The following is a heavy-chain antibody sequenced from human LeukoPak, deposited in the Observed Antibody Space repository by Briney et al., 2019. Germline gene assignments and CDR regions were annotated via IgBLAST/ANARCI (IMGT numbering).Heavy chain of an antibody. D-gene: IGHD6-13*01. J-gene: IGHJ5*02. CDR1: GYTFTNYA. Sequence: ASVKVSCKASGYTFTNYAMNWVRQVPGQGLEWMGWIDTNTGNPTYAQGFTEQFVFSLDTSVNTAYLQINSLKSEDTAVCYCARDNYGAEEGIGSSLVWLDPWGQGTLVTVSS. V-gene: IGHV7-4-1*02. CDR3: ARDNYGAEEGIGSSLVWLDP. CDR2: IDTNTGNP.